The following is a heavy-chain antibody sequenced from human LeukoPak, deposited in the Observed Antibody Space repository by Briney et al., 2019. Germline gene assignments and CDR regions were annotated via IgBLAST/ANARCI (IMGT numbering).Heavy chain of an antibody. D-gene: IGHD2-2*01. CDR2: ISSSSSYI. Sequence: PGGSLRLSCAASGFTFSSYSMNWVRQAPGKGLEWVSSISSSSSYIYYADSVKGRFTISRDNAKNSLYLQMNSLRAEDTAVYYCARDAVVVPAAVTPEFDYWGQGTLVTVSS. V-gene: IGHV3-21*01. CDR3: ARDAVVVPAAVTPEFDY. CDR1: GFTFSSYS. J-gene: IGHJ4*02.